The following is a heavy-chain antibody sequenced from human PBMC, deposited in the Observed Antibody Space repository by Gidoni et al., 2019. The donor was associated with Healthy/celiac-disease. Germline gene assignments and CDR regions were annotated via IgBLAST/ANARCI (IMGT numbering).Heavy chain of an antibody. V-gene: IGHV1-18*01. CDR3: ARDLRRIAARHLLGY. J-gene: IGHJ4*02. CDR2: ISAYNGNT. D-gene: IGHD6-6*01. Sequence: QVQLVQSGAAVKKPGASVKVSCTASGYTFTSYGIRWVRQAPGQGLEWMGWISAYNGNTNYAQKLQGRVTMTTDTSTRTAYMEMRSLRYDDTAVYYCARDLRRIAARHLLGYWGQGTLVTVSS. CDR1: GYTFTSYG.